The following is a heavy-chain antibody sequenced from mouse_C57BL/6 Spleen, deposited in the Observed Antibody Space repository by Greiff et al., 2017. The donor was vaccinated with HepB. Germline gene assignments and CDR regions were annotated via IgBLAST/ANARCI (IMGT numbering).Heavy chain of an antibody. J-gene: IGHJ4*01. D-gene: IGHD2-5*01. CDR1: GYTFTSYW. Sequence: QVHVKQPGAELVKPGASVKVSCKASGYTFTSYWMHWVKQRPGQGLEWIGRIHPSDSDTNYNQKFKGKATLTVDKSSSTAYMQLSSLTSEDSAVYYCAIGTVTTGPYYYAMDYWGQGTSVTVSS. CDR3: AIGTVTTGPYYYAMDY. CDR2: IHPSDSDT. V-gene: IGHV1-74*01.